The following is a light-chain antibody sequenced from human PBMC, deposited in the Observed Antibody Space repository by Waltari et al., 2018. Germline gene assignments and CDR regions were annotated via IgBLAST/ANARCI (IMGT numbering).Light chain of an antibody. CDR1: SSDIGPYTL. J-gene: IGLJ2*01. Sequence: QSALTQPASVSGSPGQSIPLSCTGTSSDIGPYTLVSWYQQHPGKAPKLIICEDTKRPSGVSDRFSGSKSGNTASLTISGLQAEDEANYYCSSYAGTTTYIIFGGGTKLTVL. V-gene: IGLV2-23*01. CDR3: SSYAGTTTYII. CDR2: EDT.